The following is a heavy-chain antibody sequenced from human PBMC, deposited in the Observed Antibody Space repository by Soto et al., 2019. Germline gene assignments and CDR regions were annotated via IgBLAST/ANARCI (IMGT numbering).Heavy chain of an antibody. D-gene: IGHD6-13*01. CDR3: ASGNSVIAAAGTYYYYGMDL. V-gene: IGHV4-30-4*01. Sequence: SETLSLTCTVSGGSISSGDYYWSWIRQPPGKGLEWIGYIYYSGSTYYNPSLKSRVTISVDTSKNRFSLKLSSVTAADTAVYYCASGNSVIAAAGTYYYYGMDLWGQGTTVTVSS. J-gene: IGHJ6*02. CDR2: IYYSGST. CDR1: GGSISSGDYY.